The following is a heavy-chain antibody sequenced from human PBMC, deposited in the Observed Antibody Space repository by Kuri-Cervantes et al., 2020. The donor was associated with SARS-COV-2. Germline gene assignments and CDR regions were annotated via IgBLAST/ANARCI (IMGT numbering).Heavy chain of an antibody. CDR3: ARDCYDFNNGYYTGQFAY. J-gene: IGHJ4*02. V-gene: IGHV3-21*01. Sequence: GGSLRLSCAVSGFTFSSYSMSWVRQAPGKGLEWVSSIINSGSYIYYADSVRGRFTISRDNAKNSLYLQMNSLRAEDTAVYYCARDCYDFNNGYYTGQFAYWGQGTLVTVSS. CDR1: GFTFSSYS. D-gene: IGHD3-3*01. CDR2: IINSGSYI.